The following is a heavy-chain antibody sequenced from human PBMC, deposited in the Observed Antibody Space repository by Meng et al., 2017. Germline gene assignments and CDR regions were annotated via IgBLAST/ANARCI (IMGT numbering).Heavy chain of an antibody. CDR1: GGSFIGYY. V-gene: IGHV4-34*01. CDR2: INHSGST. D-gene: IGHD2-15*01. J-gene: IGHJ4*02. Sequence: QVQLQQWGAGLLKPSETLSLTCAVYGGSFIGYYWSWIRQPPGKGLEWIGEINHSGSTNYNPSLKSRVTISVDTSKNQFSLKLSSVTSADTAVYYCAREGDCSGGSCSPVDYWGQGTLVTVSS. CDR3: AREGDCSGGSCSPVDY.